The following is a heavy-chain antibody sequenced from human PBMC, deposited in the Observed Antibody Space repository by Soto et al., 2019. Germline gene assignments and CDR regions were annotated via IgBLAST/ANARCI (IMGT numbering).Heavy chain of an antibody. CDR1: GGSVIDHY. Sequence: SQTLCLTCTVAGGSVIDHYGSWILQPPGKGLEWIGFIYYTGSTNYNPSLKSRVTISVDTSKNQFSPKLTSVTAADTAVYYCARHLPYCSSTSCQIFDYWGQGTRVTVS. D-gene: IGHD2-2*01. CDR3: ARHLPYCSSTSCQIFDY. CDR2: IYYTGST. V-gene: IGHV4-59*08. J-gene: IGHJ4*02.